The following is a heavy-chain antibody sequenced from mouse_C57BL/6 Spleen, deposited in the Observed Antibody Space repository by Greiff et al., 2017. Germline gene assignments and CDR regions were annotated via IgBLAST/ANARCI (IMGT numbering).Heavy chain of an antibody. D-gene: IGHD4-1*01. J-gene: IGHJ1*03. CDR1: GYTFTDYE. CDR3: TRRGLGRGYFDV. Sequence: VQLQQSGAELVRPGASVTLSCKASGYTFTDYEMHWVKQTPVHGLEWIGAIDPETGGTAYNQKFKGKAILTADKSSSTAYMELRSLTSEDSAVYCCTRRGLGRGYFDVWGTGTTVTVSS. V-gene: IGHV1-15*01. CDR2: IDPETGGT.